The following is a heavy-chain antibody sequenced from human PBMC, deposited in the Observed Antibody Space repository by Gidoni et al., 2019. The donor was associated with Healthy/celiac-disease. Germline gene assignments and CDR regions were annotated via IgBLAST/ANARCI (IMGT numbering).Heavy chain of an antibody. V-gene: IGHV3-64D*06. Sequence: EVQLVESGGGLVQPGGSLRLSCSSSGFTFSSYAMHWVRQAPGKGLEYVSAISSNGGSTYYADSVKGRFTISRDNSKNTLYLQMSSLRAEDTAVYYCVKPLSSGWYHFGVYWGQGTLVTVSS. CDR2: ISSNGGST. D-gene: IGHD6-19*01. J-gene: IGHJ4*02. CDR1: GFTFSSYA. CDR3: VKPLSSGWYHFGVY.